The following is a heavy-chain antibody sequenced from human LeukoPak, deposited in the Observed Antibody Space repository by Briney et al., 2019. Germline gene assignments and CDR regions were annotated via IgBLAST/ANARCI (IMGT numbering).Heavy chain of an antibody. CDR2: INPSGGST. V-gene: IGHV1-46*01. D-gene: IGHD7-27*01. J-gene: IGHJ6*04. CDR3: ASSRANWGSILVYGMDV. CDR1: GYTFTSYN. Sequence: ASVKVSCKASGYTFTSYNMHWVRQAPGQGLEWIGIINPSGGSTSYAQKFQGRVTMTRDTSTSTVYMELSSLRSEDTAVYYCASSRANWGSILVYGMDVWGKGTTVTVSS.